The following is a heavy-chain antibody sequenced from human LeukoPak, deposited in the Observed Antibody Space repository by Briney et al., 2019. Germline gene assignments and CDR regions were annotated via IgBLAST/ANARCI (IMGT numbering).Heavy chain of an antibody. V-gene: IGHV3-21*05. Sequence: PGGSLRLSCAASGFTFSHYAMNWVRQAPGQGLEWVSYINSGSSDIHYAASVRGRYTISRDDATNILYLQLSGLRAEDTAVYYSARDTFQPGLSDDWGQGTLVTVSP. CDR3: ARDTFQPGLSDD. CDR1: GFTFSHYA. D-gene: IGHD2-2*01. J-gene: IGHJ4*02. CDR2: INSGSSDI.